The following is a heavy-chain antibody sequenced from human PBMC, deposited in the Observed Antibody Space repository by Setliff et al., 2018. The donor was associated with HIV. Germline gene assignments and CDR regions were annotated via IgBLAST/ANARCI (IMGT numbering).Heavy chain of an antibody. CDR1: GYTLTELS. V-gene: IGHV1-24*01. CDR2: FDPEDAET. Sequence: GASVKVSCKVSGYTLTELSIHWVRQVPGEGLEWMGGFDPEDAETIYAEKFQGRVTMTEDTSTDTAYMELSSLRSEDTAVYYCAREVSRTWDSWGQGTLVTVSS. CDR3: AREVSRTWDS. J-gene: IGHJ5*01.